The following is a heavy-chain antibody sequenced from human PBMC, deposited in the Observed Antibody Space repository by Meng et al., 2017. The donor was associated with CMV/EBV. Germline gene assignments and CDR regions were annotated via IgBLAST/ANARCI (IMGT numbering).Heavy chain of an antibody. CDR3: ARSPHDPTYYDFWSGYYTPYYFDY. CDR2: ISAYNGNT. Sequence: ASVKVSCKASGGTFSSYTISWVRQAPGQGLEWMGWISAYNGNTNYAQKLQGRVTMTTDTSTSTAYMELRSLRSDDTAVYYCARSPHDPTYYDFWSGYYTPYYFDYWGQGTLVTVSS. D-gene: IGHD3-3*01. CDR1: GGTFSSYT. J-gene: IGHJ4*02. V-gene: IGHV1-18*01.